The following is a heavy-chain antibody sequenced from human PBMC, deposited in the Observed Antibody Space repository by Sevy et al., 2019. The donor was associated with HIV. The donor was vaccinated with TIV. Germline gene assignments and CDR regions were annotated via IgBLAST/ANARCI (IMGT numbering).Heavy chain of an antibody. J-gene: IGHJ5*02. CDR2: IRYDGSNK. CDR1: GFNFSTYW. V-gene: IGHV3-30*02. D-gene: IGHD2-8*02. CDR3: ARGTPAFCTGGVCFNWFDP. Sequence: GGSLRLSCGVFGFNFSTYWMSWVRQAPGKGLEWVAFIRYDGSNKYYADSVKGRFTISRDDSKNTLYLQMNSLRAEDTALYYCARGTPAFCTGGVCFNWFDPWGQGTLVTVSS.